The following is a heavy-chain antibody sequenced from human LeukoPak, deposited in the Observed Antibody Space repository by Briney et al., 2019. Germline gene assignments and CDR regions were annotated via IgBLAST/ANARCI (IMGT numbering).Heavy chain of an antibody. CDR1: GGSISSYY. J-gene: IGHJ4*02. Sequence: PSETLSLTCTVSGGSISSYYWSWIRQPPGKGLEWIGYIYYSGSTNYNPSLKSRVTISVDTSKNQFSLKLSSVTAADTAVYYCAGGVPRGGGDYDFWSGYRPFDYWGQGTLVTVSS. CDR3: AGGVPRGGGDYDFWSGYRPFDY. D-gene: IGHD3-3*01. CDR2: IYYSGST. V-gene: IGHV4-59*01.